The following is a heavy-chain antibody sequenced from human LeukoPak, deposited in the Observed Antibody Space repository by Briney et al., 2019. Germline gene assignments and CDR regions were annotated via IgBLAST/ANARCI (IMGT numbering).Heavy chain of an antibody. J-gene: IGHJ4*02. CDR1: GGSLSSGGYY. D-gene: IGHD6-19*01. V-gene: IGHV4-31*03. CDR3: ARGVRQWLANFDY. Sequence: PSETLSLTCTVSGGSLSSGGYYWSWIRQHPGKGLEWIGYIYYSGSTYYNPSLKSRVTISVDTSKNQFSLKLSSVTAADTAVYYCARGVRQWLANFDYWGQGTLVTVSS. CDR2: IYYSGST.